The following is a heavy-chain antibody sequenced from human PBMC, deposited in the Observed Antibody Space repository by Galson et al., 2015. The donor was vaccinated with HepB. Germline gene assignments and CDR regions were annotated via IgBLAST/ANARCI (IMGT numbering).Heavy chain of an antibody. CDR3: ARAVGYGSGSYNWFDP. Sequence: SLRLSCAASGFTFSSYSMNWVRQAPGKGLEWVSSISSSSSYIYYADSVKGRFTISRDNAKNSLYLQMNSLRAEDTAVYYCARAVGYGSGSYNWFDPWGQGTLVTVSS. V-gene: IGHV3-21*01. J-gene: IGHJ5*02. CDR2: ISSSSSYI. D-gene: IGHD3-10*01. CDR1: GFTFSSYS.